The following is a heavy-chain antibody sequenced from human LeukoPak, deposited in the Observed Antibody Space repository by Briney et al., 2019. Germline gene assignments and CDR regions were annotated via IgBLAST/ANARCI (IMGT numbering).Heavy chain of an antibody. CDR3: ARERPYYCGRDV. V-gene: IGHV3-21*01. J-gene: IGHJ6*02. CDR2: ISSSSSYI. CDR1: GFTFSSYS. Sequence: GGSLRLSCAASGFTFSSYSMNWVRQAPGKGLESVSSISSSSSYIYYADSVKGRFTISRDNAKNSLYLQMNSLRAEDTAVSYCARERPYYCGRDVWGQGTTVTVSS.